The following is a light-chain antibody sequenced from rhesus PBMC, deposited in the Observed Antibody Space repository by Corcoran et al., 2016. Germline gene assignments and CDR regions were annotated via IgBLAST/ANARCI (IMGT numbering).Light chain of an antibody. V-gene: IGKV3-53*01. CDR1: QSVSSY. CDR3: QKYRSSWT. Sequence: QVILTQSPATLSLSPGERATLSCRASQSVSSYLAWYQQKPGQAPRLLIYGASSRATGIPDRFSGSGSGTEFTLTIRSLEPEVFAVYYCQKYRSSWTFGQGTKVEIK. CDR2: GAS. J-gene: IGKJ1*01.